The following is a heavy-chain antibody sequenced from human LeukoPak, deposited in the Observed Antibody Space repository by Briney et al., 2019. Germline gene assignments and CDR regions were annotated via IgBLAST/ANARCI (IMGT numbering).Heavy chain of an antibody. CDR1: GFTFSSYA. V-gene: IGHV3-23*01. J-gene: IGHJ2*01. Sequence: PGGSLRLSCAASGFTFSSYAMSWVRQAPGEGLEWVSGFSGRGGTTYYADSVRGRFTISRDNSKNTLYLQMNSPRAEDTAVYYCAKRIIPGIAVGQYFDLWGRGTLVTVSS. CDR2: FSGRGGTT. CDR3: AKRIIPGIAVGQYFDL. D-gene: IGHD6-19*01.